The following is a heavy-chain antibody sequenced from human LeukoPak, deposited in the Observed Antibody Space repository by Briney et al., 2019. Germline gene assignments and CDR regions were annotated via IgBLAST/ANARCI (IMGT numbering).Heavy chain of an antibody. V-gene: IGHV3-53*05. CDR1: GFTVSTNY. CDR2: IYSGGST. CDR3: ANAIGGYSYGPPYDY. D-gene: IGHD5-18*01. J-gene: IGHJ4*02. Sequence: GGSLRLSCAASGFTVSTNYMSWVRQAPGKGLEWVSVIYSGGSTYYADSVKGRFTISRDNSKNTLYLQMNSLRAEDTAVYYCANAIGGYSYGPPYDYWGQGTLVTVSS.